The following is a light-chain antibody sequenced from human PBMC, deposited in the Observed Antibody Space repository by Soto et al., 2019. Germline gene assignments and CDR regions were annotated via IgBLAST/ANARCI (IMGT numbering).Light chain of an antibody. CDR1: SSDVGGYNY. J-gene: IGLJ2*01. CDR2: DVS. Sequence: QSALTQPASVSGSPGQSITISCTVTSSDVGGYNYVSWYQQYPGKAPKLMIYDVSKRPSGVSNRFSGSKSGNTASLTISGLQAEDEADYYCSSYTSSTTRVFGGGTQLTVL. CDR3: SSYTSSTTRV. V-gene: IGLV2-14*01.